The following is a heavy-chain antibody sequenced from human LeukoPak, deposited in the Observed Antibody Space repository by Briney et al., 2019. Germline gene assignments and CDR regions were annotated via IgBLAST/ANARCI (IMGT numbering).Heavy chain of an antibody. J-gene: IGHJ4*02. CDR2: VDPEDGET. CDR1: GYTFTDYY. V-gene: IGHV1-69-2*01. Sequence: ASVKISCKVSGYTFTDYYMHWVQQAPGKGLEWMGLVDPEDGETIYAEKFQGRVTITADTSTDTAFMELSSLRSEDTAVYYCATDLHIVVVPAAIGYWGQGTLVTVSS. D-gene: IGHD2-2*01. CDR3: ATDLHIVVVPAAIGY.